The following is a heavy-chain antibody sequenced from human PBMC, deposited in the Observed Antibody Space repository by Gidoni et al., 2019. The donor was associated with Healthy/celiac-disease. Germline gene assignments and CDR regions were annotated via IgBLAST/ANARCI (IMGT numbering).Heavy chain of an antibody. CDR1: GGSISSYY. J-gene: IGHJ4*02. V-gene: IGHV4-59*01. Sequence: QVQLQASGPGLVKPSETLSLTCTVSGGSISSYYWSWIRQPPGKGLEWIGDIYYSGSTNYNPSLKSRVTISVDTSKNQFSLKLSSVTAADTAVYYCARGFEMGVIFDYWGQGTLVTVSS. D-gene: IGHD2-21*01. CDR3: ARGFEMGVIFDY. CDR2: IYYSGST.